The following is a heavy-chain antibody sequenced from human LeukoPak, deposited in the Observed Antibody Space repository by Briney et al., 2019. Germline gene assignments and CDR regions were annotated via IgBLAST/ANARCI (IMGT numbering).Heavy chain of an antibody. Sequence: PSETLSLTCTVSGGSISSYYWSWIRQPPGKGLEWIGYIYYSGSTNYNPSLKSRVTISVDTSKNQFSLKLSSVTAADTAVYYCARVKQWLVGDAFDIWGQGTMVTVSS. D-gene: IGHD6-19*01. CDR2: IYYSGST. V-gene: IGHV4-59*01. CDR1: GGSISSYY. J-gene: IGHJ3*02. CDR3: ARVKQWLVGDAFDI.